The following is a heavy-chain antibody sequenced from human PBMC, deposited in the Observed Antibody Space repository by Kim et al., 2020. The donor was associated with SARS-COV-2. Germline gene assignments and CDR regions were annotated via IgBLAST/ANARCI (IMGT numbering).Heavy chain of an antibody. Sequence: SETLSLTCAVYGGSFSGYYWSWIRQPPGKGLEWIGVINHSGSTNYNPSLKSRVTISVDTSKNQFSLKLSSVTAADTAVYYCARIRCSGGSCRLDYWGQGTLVTVSS. V-gene: IGHV4-34*01. CDR1: GGSFSGYY. CDR2: INHSGST. J-gene: IGHJ4*02. D-gene: IGHD2-15*01. CDR3: ARIRCSGGSCRLDY.